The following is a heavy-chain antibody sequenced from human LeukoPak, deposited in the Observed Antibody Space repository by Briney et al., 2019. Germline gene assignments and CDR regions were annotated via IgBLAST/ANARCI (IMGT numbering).Heavy chain of an antibody. Sequence: GGSLRLSCAASGFIFSNYYMTWIRQAPGKGLEWVAHIDVRGDTILYADSVKGRFTISRDSAKNSLFLQMNSLRVEDTAVYYCAREDNVWNLLYNYYMDVWGKGTTVTVS. D-gene: IGHD1-1*01. V-gene: IGHV3-11*01. CDR2: IDVRGDTI. J-gene: IGHJ6*03. CDR1: GFIFSNYY. CDR3: AREDNVWNLLYNYYMDV.